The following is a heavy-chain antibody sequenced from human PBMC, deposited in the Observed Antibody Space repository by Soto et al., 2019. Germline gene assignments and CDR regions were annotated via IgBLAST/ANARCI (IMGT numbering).Heavy chain of an antibody. V-gene: IGHV4-39*01. J-gene: IGHJ5*02. CDR1: GGSISSSSYY. D-gene: IGHD6-19*01. CDR3: AIRSGWDKWFDP. CDR2: IYYSGST. Sequence: SETLSLTCTVSGGSISSSSYYWGWIRQPPGKGLEWIGSIYYSGSTYYNPSLKSRVTISVDTSKNQFSLKLSSVTAADTAVYYWAIRSGWDKWFDPLGQGTLVTVSS.